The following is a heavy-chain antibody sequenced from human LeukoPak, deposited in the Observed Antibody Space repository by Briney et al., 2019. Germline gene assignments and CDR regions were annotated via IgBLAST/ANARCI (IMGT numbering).Heavy chain of an antibody. J-gene: IGHJ5*02. D-gene: IGHD2-21*02. CDR2: IYRGRT. CDR1: GDSISSGAFY. CDR3: AGEGEYGDSYS. Sequence: SQTLSLTCAVSGDSISSGAFYWHWIRQAPGKGPEWIGNIYRGRTRFNPSLTSRVTISLDMSKSQVSLNLTSVTAADTAIYYCAGEGEYGDSYSWGQGTLVVVSA. V-gene: IGHV4-30-2*01.